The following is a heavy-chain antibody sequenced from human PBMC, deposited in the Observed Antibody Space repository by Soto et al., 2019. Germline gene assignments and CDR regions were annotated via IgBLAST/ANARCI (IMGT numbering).Heavy chain of an antibody. Sequence: SETLYLTCTVSGGSISSGGYYWSWIRQHPGKGLEWIGYIYYSGSTYYNPSLKSRVTISVDTSKNQFSLKLSSVTAADSAVYFCAWDGPDFGYMGVWGKGTSVTVSS. D-gene: IGHD3-3*01. V-gene: IGHV4-31*03. J-gene: IGHJ6*03. CDR2: IYYSGST. CDR3: AWDGPDFGYMGV. CDR1: GGSISSGGYY.